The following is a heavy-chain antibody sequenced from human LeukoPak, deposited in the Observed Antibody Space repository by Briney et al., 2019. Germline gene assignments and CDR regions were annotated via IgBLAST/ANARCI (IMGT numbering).Heavy chain of an antibody. CDR2: IYTSGST. D-gene: IGHD2-2*01. Sequence: SETLSLTCTVSGNSFGDYYWSWIRQPAGKGLEWIGRIYTSGSTTYNPSLKSRVTMSVDTSKSQFSLNLMSVTAADTAVYYCARHVTPQLGLPNWFDPWGQGTLVTVSS. CDR1: GNSFGDYY. V-gene: IGHV4-4*07. J-gene: IGHJ5*02. CDR3: ARHVTPQLGLPNWFDP.